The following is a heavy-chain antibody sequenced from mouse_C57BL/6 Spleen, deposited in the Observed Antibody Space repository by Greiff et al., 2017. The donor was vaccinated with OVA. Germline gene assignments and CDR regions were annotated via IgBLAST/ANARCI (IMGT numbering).Heavy chain of an antibody. CDR2: IHPNSGST. J-gene: IGHJ2*01. CDR1: GYTFTSYW. CDR3: ARGGLRGDFDY. D-gene: IGHD2-4*01. Sequence: QVQLQQSGAELVKPGASVKLSCKASGYTFTSYWMHWVKQRPGQGLEWIGMIHPNSGSTNYNEKFKSKATLTVDKSSSTAYMQLSSLTSEDSAVYYCARGGLRGDFDYWGQGTTLTVSS. V-gene: IGHV1-64*01.